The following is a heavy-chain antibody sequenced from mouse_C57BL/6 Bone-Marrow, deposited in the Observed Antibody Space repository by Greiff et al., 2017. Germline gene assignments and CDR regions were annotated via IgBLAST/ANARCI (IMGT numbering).Heavy chain of an antibody. J-gene: IGHJ2*01. CDR3: ARKEIDYYFDY. CDR1: GFSLTSYG. V-gene: IGHV2-2*01. Sequence: VQLQESGPGLVQPSQSLSITCTVSGFSLTSYGVHWVRQSPGKGLEWLGVIWSGGSTDYNAAFIARQSISKDKYKRTVFYTMNSLQAYDTDIYYCARKEIDYYFDYWGQGTTLTVSS. CDR2: IWSGGST.